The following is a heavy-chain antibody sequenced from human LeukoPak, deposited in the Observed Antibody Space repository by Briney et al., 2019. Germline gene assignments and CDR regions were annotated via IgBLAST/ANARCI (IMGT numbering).Heavy chain of an antibody. CDR3: ASEGAIFGVVTPFDY. J-gene: IGHJ4*02. CDR2: INPNSGGT. CDR1: GYTFTGYY. V-gene: IGHV1-2*06. Sequence: ASVKVSCKASGYTFTGYYMHWVRQAPGQGLEWMGRINPNSGGTNYAQKFQGRVTMTRDTSSSTAYMELSRLRSDDTAVYYCASEGAIFGVVTPFDYWGQGTLVTVSS. D-gene: IGHD3-3*01.